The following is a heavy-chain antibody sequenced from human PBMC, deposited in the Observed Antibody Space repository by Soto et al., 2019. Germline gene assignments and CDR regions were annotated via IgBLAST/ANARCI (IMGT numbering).Heavy chain of an antibody. CDR2: INHSGST. J-gene: IGHJ5*02. D-gene: IGHD3-10*01. V-gene: IGHV4-34*01. Sequence: QVQLQQWGAGLLKPSETLSLTCAVYGGSFSGYYWSWIRQPPGKGLEWIGEINHSGSTNYNPSLKSRVTISVDTSKNQFSLKLSSVTAADTAVYYCARGIRRRYGSGSYFYHWGQGTLVTVSS. CDR3: ARGIRRRYGSGSYFYH. CDR1: GGSFSGYY.